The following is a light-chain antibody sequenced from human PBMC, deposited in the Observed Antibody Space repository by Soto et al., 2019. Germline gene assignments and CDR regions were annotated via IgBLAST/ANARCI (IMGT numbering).Light chain of an antibody. Sequence: EIVLTQSPLSLPVTPGEPASISCRSSQSLLHSNGYNYLDWYLQKPGQSPQLLIYLGSNRASGVPDRFSGSGSGTDFTLKMSRVKAEDVGVYYCMQALQTHRTFGQGTKVDIK. V-gene: IGKV2-28*01. J-gene: IGKJ1*01. CDR3: MQALQTHRT. CDR1: QSLLHSNGYNY. CDR2: LGS.